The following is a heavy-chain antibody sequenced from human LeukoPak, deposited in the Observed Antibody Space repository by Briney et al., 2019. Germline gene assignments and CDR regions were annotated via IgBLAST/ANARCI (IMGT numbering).Heavy chain of an antibody. Sequence: PSETLSLTCAVYGGSFSGYYWSWIRQPPGKGLEWIGEINHSGSTNYNPSLKSRVTISVDTSENQFSLKLSSVTAADTAVYYCARAPGVRGSYRFSWFDPWGQGTLVTVSS. V-gene: IGHV4-34*01. CDR3: ARAPGVRGSYRFSWFDP. D-gene: IGHD3-16*02. J-gene: IGHJ5*02. CDR1: GGSFSGYY. CDR2: INHSGST.